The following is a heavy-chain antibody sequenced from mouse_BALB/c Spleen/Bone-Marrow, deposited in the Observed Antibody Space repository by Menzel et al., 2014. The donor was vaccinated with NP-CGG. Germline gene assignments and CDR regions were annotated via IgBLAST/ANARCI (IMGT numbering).Heavy chain of an antibody. Sequence: LQESGAELARPGASVKLSCKASGYTFTDYYVNWVKQRTGQGLEWIGEIYPGSGNTYYNEKFKGKATRTADKSSSTAYMQLSSLTSEDSAVYFCARDWDYYAMDYWGQGTSVTVSS. J-gene: IGHJ4*01. V-gene: IGHV1-77*01. CDR1: GYTFTDYY. CDR2: IYPGSGNT. D-gene: IGHD4-1*01. CDR3: ARDWDYYAMDY.